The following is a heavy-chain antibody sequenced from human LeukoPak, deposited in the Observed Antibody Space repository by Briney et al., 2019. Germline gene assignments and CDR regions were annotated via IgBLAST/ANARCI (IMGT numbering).Heavy chain of an antibody. Sequence: GGSLRLSCAASGFTFSSYAMSWVRQAPGKGLEWVSAISGSGGSTYYAGSVKGRFTISRDNSKNTLYLQMNSLRAEDTAVYYCAKAPRRTIIGGNDYWGQGTLVTVSS. V-gene: IGHV3-23*01. J-gene: IGHJ4*02. CDR2: ISGSGGST. D-gene: IGHD5-24*01. CDR1: GFTFSSYA. CDR3: AKAPRRTIIGGNDY.